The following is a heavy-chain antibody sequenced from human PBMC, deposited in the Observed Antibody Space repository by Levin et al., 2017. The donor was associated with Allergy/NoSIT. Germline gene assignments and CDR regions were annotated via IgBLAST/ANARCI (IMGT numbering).Heavy chain of an antibody. CDR3: VKDGSVGLGDYYFDY. Sequence: GESLKISCAASGFTFSNYAMSWVRQAPGKGLEWVSVISGSDGSTDYADSVKGRFTISRDNSKKTLYLQMNSLRAEDTAVYYCVKDGSVGLGDYYFDYWGQGTLVTVSS. J-gene: IGHJ4*02. V-gene: IGHV3-23*01. CDR2: ISGSDGST. CDR1: GFTFSNYA. D-gene: IGHD2-15*01.